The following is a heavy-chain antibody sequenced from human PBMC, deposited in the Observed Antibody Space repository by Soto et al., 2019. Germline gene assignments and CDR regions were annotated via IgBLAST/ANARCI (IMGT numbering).Heavy chain of an antibody. D-gene: IGHD3-22*01. J-gene: IGHJ3*02. CDR3: AIDGVYYYDSSGYNYAFDI. V-gene: IGHV1-69*13. CDR1: GGTFSSYA. CDR2: IIPIFGTA. Sequence: SVKVSCKASGGTFSSYAISWARQAPGQGLEWMGGIIPIFGTANYAQKFQGRVTITADESTSTAYMELSSLRSEDTAVYYCAIDGVYYYDSSGYNYAFDIWGQGTMVTVSS.